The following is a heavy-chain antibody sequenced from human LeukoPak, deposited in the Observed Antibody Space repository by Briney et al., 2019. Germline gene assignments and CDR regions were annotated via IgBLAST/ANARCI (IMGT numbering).Heavy chain of an antibody. D-gene: IGHD2-2*01. Sequence: GGSLRLSCAASGFTFSSYAMSWVRQAPGKGLEWVSLISGSGDSTYYADSVKGRFTISRDNSKNTLYLQMNSLRAEDTAVYYCARRPRGAAAPGDYWGQGTLVTVSS. CDR1: GFTFSSYA. J-gene: IGHJ4*02. CDR2: ISGSGDST. CDR3: ARRPRGAAAPGDY. V-gene: IGHV3-23*01.